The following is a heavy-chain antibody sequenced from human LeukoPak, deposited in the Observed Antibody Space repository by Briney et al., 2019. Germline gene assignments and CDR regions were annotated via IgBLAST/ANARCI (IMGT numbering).Heavy chain of an antibody. CDR2: IGISSTI. Sequence: PGGSLRLSCAASGFTFGSYSMNWVRQAPGEGLEWVSYIGISSTIYYADSVKGRFTISRDNAKNSLYLQMNSLRVEDTAVYYCARDFNGRGYTFDYWGQGTLVTVSS. CDR1: GFTFGSYS. D-gene: IGHD5-12*01. V-gene: IGHV3-48*04. CDR3: ARDFNGRGYTFDY. J-gene: IGHJ4*02.